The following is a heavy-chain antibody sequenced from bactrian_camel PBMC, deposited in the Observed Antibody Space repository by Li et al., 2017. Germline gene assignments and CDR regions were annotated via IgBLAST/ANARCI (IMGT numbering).Heavy chain of an antibody. V-gene: IGHV3S1*01. CDR3: AAMPLLVCPGLESTAYEY. D-gene: IGHD1*01. CDR2: KTTDGDHT. J-gene: IGHJ4*01. Sequence: HVQLVESGGGSVQAGGSLTLSCAAGRYTYKRNCMGWFRQAPGTESEGVAAKTTDGDHTYVADSVKGRFSISQGNARNVVQLRMKTLKPEDTAMYYCAAMPLLVCPGLESTAYEYWGQGTQVTVS. CDR1: RYTYKRNC.